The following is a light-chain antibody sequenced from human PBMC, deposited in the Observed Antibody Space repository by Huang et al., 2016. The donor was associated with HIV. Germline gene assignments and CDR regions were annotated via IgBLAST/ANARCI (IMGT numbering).Light chain of an antibody. J-gene: IGKJ4*01. CDR3: MQGIQLPLT. Sequence: DIVMTQSPLSLSVTPGQPASISCKSSQSLLHSDGKTYLSWYVQKPGQSPQLLIYEVFKRCSGVRDRFSRSGSGTDFTEKISQVEAGGVGVYYCMQGIQLPLTFGGGTKVEIK. V-gene: IGKV2-29*03. CDR1: QSLLHSDGKTY. CDR2: EVF.